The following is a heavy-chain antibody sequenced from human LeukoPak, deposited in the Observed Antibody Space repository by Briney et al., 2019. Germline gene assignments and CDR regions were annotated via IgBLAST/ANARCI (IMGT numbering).Heavy chain of an antibody. Sequence: ASVKVSCKASGYTFTGYYMHWVRQAPGKGLEWMGGFDREDDEAIYAQSFQGRVTMTEDTSTDTAYMELSSLRSDDAAVYYCAIDVTGAAPYDIWGQGTLVTVSS. V-gene: IGHV1-24*01. D-gene: IGHD2-21*02. CDR2: FDREDDEA. CDR1: GYTFTGYY. J-gene: IGHJ4*02. CDR3: AIDVTGAAPYDI.